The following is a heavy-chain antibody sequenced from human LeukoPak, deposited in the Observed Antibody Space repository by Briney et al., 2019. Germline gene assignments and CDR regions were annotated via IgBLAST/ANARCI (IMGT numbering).Heavy chain of an antibody. CDR1: GGSISSYY. Sequence: PSETLSLTCTVSGGSISSYYWSWIRQPPGKGLEWIGYIYYSGSTNYNPSLKSRVTISVDTSKNQFSLKLSSVTAADTAVYYCATGRNWNYVSLDYWSQGTLVTVSS. V-gene: IGHV4-59*01. CDR3: ATGRNWNYVSLDY. D-gene: IGHD1-7*01. J-gene: IGHJ4*02. CDR2: IYYSGST.